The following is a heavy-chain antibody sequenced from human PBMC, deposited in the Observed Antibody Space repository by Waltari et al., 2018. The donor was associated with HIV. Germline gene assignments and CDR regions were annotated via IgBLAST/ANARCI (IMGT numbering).Heavy chain of an antibody. Sequence: EVHLVAPGGGWAHPGGSLTPSCAASVFTSICCALSLACPAPGKGLEWVDNIKQDGREKYYVDSGKGRFTISRDNAKNSLYLQMNSLRAEDTAVYYCARESRGGIVLMVYAIDYWGQGTLVTVSS. V-gene: IGHV3-7*01. CDR2: IKQDGREK. J-gene: IGHJ4*02. CDR3: ARESRGGIVLMVYAIDY. CDR1: VFTSICCA. D-gene: IGHD2-8*01.